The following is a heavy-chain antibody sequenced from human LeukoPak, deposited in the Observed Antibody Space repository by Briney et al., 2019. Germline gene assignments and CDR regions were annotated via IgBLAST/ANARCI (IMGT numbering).Heavy chain of an antibody. D-gene: IGHD2-15*01. J-gene: IGHJ5*02. Sequence: SETLSLTCTVSGGSISSYYWSWIRQPPGKGLEWIGYIYYSGSTNYSPSLKSRVHISVDTSKNQFSLKLSSVTAEDTAVYYCARWRAFCSGGSCYSRWFDPWGQGTLVTVSS. CDR2: IYYSGST. V-gene: IGHV4-59*08. CDR3: ARWRAFCSGGSCYSRWFDP. CDR1: GGSISSYY.